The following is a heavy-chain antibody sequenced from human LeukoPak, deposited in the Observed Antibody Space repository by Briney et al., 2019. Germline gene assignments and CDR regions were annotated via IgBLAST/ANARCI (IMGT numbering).Heavy chain of an antibody. CDR3: AKFNGHPTTNYYMDV. CDR1: VFSFSSFA. CDR2: IIDTGGAT. D-gene: IGHD3-10*01. Sequence: GGSLRLSCAASVFSFSSFAMTWVRQAPGKGLEWVSGIIDTGGATYYADSVKSRFTISRDNSKNTLFLQMNSLRAEDTAVYYCAKFNGHPTTNYYMDVWGEGTTVTVSS. J-gene: IGHJ6*04. V-gene: IGHV3-23*01.